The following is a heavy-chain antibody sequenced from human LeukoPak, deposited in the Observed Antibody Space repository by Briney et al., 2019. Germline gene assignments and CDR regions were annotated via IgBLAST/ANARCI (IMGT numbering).Heavy chain of an antibody. CDR3: ARVRDAHFDY. J-gene: IGHJ4*02. Sequence: PSETLSLTCTVSGGSISSHHWSWIRQPPGKGLEWIGYIYYSGSTNYNPSLKSRVTISVDTSKNQFSLKLSSVTAADTAVYYCARVRDAHFDYWGQGTLVTVSS. CDR2: IYYSGST. V-gene: IGHV4-59*11. CDR1: GGSISSHH.